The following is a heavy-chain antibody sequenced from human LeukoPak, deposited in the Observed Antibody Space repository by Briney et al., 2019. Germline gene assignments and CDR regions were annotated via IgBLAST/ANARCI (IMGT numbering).Heavy chain of an antibody. D-gene: IGHD5-24*01. CDR1: GDTFTGYY. V-gene: IGHV1-2*02. CDR3: ARLEGPWIQLGMGFDP. CDR2: INPNSGGT. Sequence: ASVKVSCKASGDTFTGYYMHWVRQAPGQGLEWMGWINPNSGGTNYAQKFQGRVTISGDTSKNQFSLRLTSVTAADTAVYYCARLEGPWIQLGMGFDPWGQGTLVTVSS. J-gene: IGHJ5*02.